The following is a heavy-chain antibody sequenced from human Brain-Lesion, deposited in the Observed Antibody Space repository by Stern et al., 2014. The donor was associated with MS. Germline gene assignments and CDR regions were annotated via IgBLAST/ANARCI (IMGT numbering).Heavy chain of an antibody. D-gene: IGHD2-15*01. CDR1: GGSVSSTSYA. Sequence: VHLVESGPGLVKPSETLSLTCTVAGGSVSSTSYAWAWIRQPPGKGLEWIGTIYYSGDTYYSPSLKSRLTISLDTSTNQFFLPRRSVTAADTAVYYCAGEEDIRYCSGGSCTGNWFDPWGQGTLVTVSS. CDR2: IYYSGDT. V-gene: IGHV4-39*01. J-gene: IGHJ5*02. CDR3: AGEEDIRYCSGGSCTGNWFDP.